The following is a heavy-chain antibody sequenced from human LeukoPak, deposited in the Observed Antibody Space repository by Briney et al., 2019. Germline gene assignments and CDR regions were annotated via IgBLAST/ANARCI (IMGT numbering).Heavy chain of an antibody. J-gene: IGHJ4*02. Sequence: PGGSLRLSCAASGFTFSSHDMHWVRQAPGKGLEWMAVISYDGSNKYFADSVKGRFTISRDNSKNTLYLQMNGLRGDDTAMYYCAKDSSGQFDYWGQGTLVTLSS. CDR2: ISYDGSNK. CDR1: GFTFSSHD. V-gene: IGHV3-30*18. CDR3: AKDSSGQFDY. D-gene: IGHD6-19*01.